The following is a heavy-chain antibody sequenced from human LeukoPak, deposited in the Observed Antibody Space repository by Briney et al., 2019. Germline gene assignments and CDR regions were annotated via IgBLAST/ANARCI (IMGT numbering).Heavy chain of an antibody. J-gene: IGHJ5*01. Sequence: PSETLSLTCTVSSGSISSYYWSWIRQPPGKGLEWIGYIYYSGSTNYNPSLKSRVTISVDTSKNQFSLKLSSVTAADTAVYYCARAPGYDILTGYFPNWFDYWGQGTLVTVSS. CDR1: SGSISSYY. CDR2: IYYSGST. V-gene: IGHV4-59*01. D-gene: IGHD3-9*01. CDR3: ARAPGYDILTGYFPNWFDY.